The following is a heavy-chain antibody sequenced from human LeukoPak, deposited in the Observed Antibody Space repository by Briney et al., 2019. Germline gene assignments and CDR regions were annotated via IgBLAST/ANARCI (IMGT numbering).Heavy chain of an antibody. Sequence: PSETLSLTCTVSGGSISSYYSSWIRQPPGKGLEWIGYIYYSGSTNYNPSLKSRVTIPVDTSKNQFSLKLSSVTAADTAVYYCASFLPRNAFAIWGQGTMVTVSS. V-gene: IGHV4-59*01. J-gene: IGHJ3*02. CDR2: IYYSGST. CDR3: ASFLPRNAFAI. CDR1: GGSISSYY.